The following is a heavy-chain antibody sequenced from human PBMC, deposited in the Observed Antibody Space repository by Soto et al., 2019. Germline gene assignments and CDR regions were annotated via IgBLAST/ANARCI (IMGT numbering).Heavy chain of an antibody. CDR1: GGSISSGGYY. Sequence: TLSLTCTVSGGSISSGGYYWSWIRQHPGKGLEWIGYIYYSGSTYYNPSLKSRVTISVDTSKNQFSLKLSSVTAADTAVYYCASSRFGELYNWFDPWGQGNPVTVSS. CDR2: IYYSGST. V-gene: IGHV4-31*03. D-gene: IGHD3-10*01. J-gene: IGHJ5*02. CDR3: ASSRFGELYNWFDP.